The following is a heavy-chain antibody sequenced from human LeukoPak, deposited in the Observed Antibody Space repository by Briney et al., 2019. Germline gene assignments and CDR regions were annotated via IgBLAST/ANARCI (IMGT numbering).Heavy chain of an antibody. Sequence: GGSLRLSCAASGFTFSSYSMNWVRQAPGEGLEWVSSISSSSSYIYYADSVKGRFTISRDNAKNSLYLQMNSLRAEDTAVYYCARAASRLGRAFDIWGQGTMVTVSS. CDR2: ISSSSSYI. CDR1: GFTFSSYS. V-gene: IGHV3-21*01. J-gene: IGHJ3*02. D-gene: IGHD6-19*01. CDR3: ARAASRLGRAFDI.